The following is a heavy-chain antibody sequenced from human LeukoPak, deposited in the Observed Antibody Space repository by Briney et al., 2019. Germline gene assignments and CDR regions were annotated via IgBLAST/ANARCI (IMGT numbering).Heavy chain of an antibody. CDR3: AKLGVGATTDAFDI. J-gene: IGHJ3*02. CDR2: ISYDGSNK. Sequence: AGGSLRLSCAASGFTFSSYGMHWVRQAPGKGLEWVAVISYDGSNKYYADSVKGRFTISRDNSKNTLYLQMNSLRAEDTAVYYCAKLGVGATTDAFDIWGQGTMVTVSS. CDR1: GFTFSSYG. D-gene: IGHD1-26*01. V-gene: IGHV3-30*18.